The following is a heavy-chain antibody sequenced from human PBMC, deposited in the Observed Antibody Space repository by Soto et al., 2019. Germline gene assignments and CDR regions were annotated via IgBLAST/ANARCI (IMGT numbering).Heavy chain of an antibody. Sequence: ASVKVSCKASGYTFTTFGISWVRQAPGQGLEWVGWISANNGNTKYSQKFQGRVSLTTETSASTAYMELSSLRSEDTAVYYCAREGLPDTAMAPFDYWGQGTLVTVSS. D-gene: IGHD5-18*01. CDR3: AREGLPDTAMAPFDY. CDR2: ISANNGNT. CDR1: GYTFTTFG. J-gene: IGHJ4*02. V-gene: IGHV1-18*01.